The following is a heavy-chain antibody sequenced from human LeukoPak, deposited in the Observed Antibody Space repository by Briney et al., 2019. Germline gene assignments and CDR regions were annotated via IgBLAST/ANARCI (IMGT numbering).Heavy chain of an antibody. J-gene: IGHJ6*02. Sequence: ASVKVSCKASGYTFTGYYMHWVRQAPGQGLEWMGWINPNSGGTNYAQTFQGRVTMTRDTSITTAYMELSRLRSDGTAVYYCAREENVLRYFDWEDGMDVWGQGTTVTVSS. V-gene: IGHV1-2*02. CDR2: INPNSGGT. CDR3: AREENVLRYFDWEDGMDV. CDR1: GYTFTGYY. D-gene: IGHD3-9*01.